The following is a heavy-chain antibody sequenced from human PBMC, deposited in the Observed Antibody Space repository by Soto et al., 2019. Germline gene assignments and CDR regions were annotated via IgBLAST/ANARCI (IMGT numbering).Heavy chain of an antibody. V-gene: IGHV4-4*07. D-gene: IGHD6-13*01. CDR1: GGSISEKY. Sequence: KPSETLSLTCIVSGGSISEKYWNWVRQPPGKGLEWIGLIFANGHTDYNPSLKSRVTISVDTSKNQFSLKLSSVTAADTAVYYCARDDSSSWRYYYYYGIDVWGQGTTVTVSS. CDR3: ARDDSSSWRYYYYYGIDV. J-gene: IGHJ6*02. CDR2: IFANGHT.